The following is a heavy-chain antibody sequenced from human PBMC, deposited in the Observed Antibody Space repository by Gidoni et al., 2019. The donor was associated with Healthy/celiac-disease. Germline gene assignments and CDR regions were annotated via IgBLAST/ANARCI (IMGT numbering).Heavy chain of an antibody. CDR3: ARGGRGSGYSSWPKPMGY. J-gene: IGHJ4*02. Sequence: QVQLQQWGAGLLKPSETLSLTCAVYGGSFSGYYWRWIRQPPGKGLEWIGEINHSGSTNYNPSLKSRVTISVDTSKNQFSLKLSSVTAADTAVYYCARGGRGSGYSSWPKPMGYWGQGTLVTVSS. CDR1: GGSFSGYY. CDR2: INHSGST. V-gene: IGHV4-34*01. D-gene: IGHD3-22*01.